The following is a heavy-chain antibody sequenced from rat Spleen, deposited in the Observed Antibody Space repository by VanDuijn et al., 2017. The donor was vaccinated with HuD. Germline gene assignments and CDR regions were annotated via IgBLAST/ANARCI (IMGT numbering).Heavy chain of an antibody. J-gene: IGHJ4*01. CDR2: IQSGGST. Sequence: QVQLKESGPGLVQPSQTLSLTCTVSGFSLTDYSVHWVRQPPGKGLEWMGRIQSGGSTDYNSALKSRLSISRDTSKSQVFLKMNSLQPEDTGTYYCARQGNYYVMDAWGQGASVTVSS. CDR3: ARQGNYYVMDA. CDR1: GFSLTDYS. V-gene: IGHV2-19*01.